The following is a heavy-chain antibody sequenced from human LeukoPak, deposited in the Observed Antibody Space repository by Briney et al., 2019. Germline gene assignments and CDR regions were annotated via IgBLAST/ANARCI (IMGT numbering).Heavy chain of an antibody. J-gene: IGHJ3*02. CDR1: GYSFTSYW. D-gene: IGHD2-2*02. CDR2: IYPGDSDT. CDR3: ASHSGGYCSSTSCYMYAFDI. V-gene: IGHV5-51*01. Sequence: GESLKISCKGSGYSFTSYWIGWVRQMPGKGLEWMGIIYPGDSDTRYSPSFQGQVTISAGKSISTAYLQWSSLKASDTAMYYCASHSGGYCSSTSCYMYAFDIWGQGTMVTVSS.